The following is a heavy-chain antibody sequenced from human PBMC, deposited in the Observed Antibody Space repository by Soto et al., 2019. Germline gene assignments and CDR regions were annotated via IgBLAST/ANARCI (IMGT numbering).Heavy chain of an antibody. CDR3: SGGVGDAF. CDR1: ESTVSRDW. D-gene: IGHD1-26*01. Sequence: EVHLVESGGGLVQTGGSLRLSCAIFESTVSRDWMNWVRQAPVKGLEWVAHINQDGSEKYYVDSVKGRFTISRDNAKKPLYRQMNSLIPADTAMYYCSGGVGDAFWGQGTLVTVSS. CDR2: INQDGSEK. V-gene: IGHV3-7*04. J-gene: IGHJ4*02.